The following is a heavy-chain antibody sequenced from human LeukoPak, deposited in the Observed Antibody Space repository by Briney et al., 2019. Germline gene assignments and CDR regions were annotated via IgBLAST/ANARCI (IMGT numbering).Heavy chain of an antibody. Sequence: SVKVSCKASGGTFSSYAISWVRQAPGQGLEWMGRIIPILGIANYAQKFQGRVTITADKSTSTAYMELSSLRSEDTAVYYCARFRDQYSSGTYAFDIWGQGTMVTVSS. CDR1: GGTFSSYA. J-gene: IGHJ3*02. CDR2: IIPILGIA. V-gene: IGHV1-69*04. D-gene: IGHD6-19*01. CDR3: ARFRDQYSSGTYAFDI.